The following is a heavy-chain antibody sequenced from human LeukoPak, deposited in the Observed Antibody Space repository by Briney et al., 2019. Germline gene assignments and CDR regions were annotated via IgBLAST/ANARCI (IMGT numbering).Heavy chain of an antibody. CDR3: ARDRDNSFLT. D-gene: IGHD1-1*01. CDR2: IIPILGTA. V-gene: IGHV1-69*11. J-gene: IGHJ5*02. CDR1: GGSLNNYA. Sequence: ASVKVSCKASGGSLNNYAITWVRQAPGQGLEWMGRIIPILGTADYARRFQGRVTITADESTGTAYMSLSSLISDDTAVYYCARDRDNSFLTWGQGTLVTVSS.